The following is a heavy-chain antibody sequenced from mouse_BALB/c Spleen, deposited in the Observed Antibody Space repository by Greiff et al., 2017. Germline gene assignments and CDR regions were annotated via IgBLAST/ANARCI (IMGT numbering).Heavy chain of an antibody. Sequence: EVQRVESGGGLVKPGGSLKLSCAASGFAFSSYDMSWVRQTPEKRLEWVAYISSGGGSTYYPDTVKGRFTISRDNAKNTLYLQMSSLKSEDTAMYYCARPSLTTVPYWYFDVWGAGTTVTVSS. CDR3: ARPSLTTVPYWYFDV. CDR1: GFAFSSYD. V-gene: IGHV5-12-1*01. D-gene: IGHD1-1*01. CDR2: ISSGGGST. J-gene: IGHJ1*01.